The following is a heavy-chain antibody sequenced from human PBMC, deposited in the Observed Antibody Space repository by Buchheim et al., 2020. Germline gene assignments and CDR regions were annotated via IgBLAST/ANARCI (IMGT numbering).Heavy chain of an antibody. Sequence: EVQLVESGGGLVQPGGSLRLSCAASGFTFSGYWMSWVRQAPGKGLEWMANIKQDGSEKYYVDSVEGRFTISRDNAKNSLYLPMNSLRAEDTAVYYCARLTYHYDSSGYSLYYFDYWGQGTL. J-gene: IGHJ4*02. D-gene: IGHD3-22*01. V-gene: IGHV3-7*03. CDR2: IKQDGSEK. CDR3: ARLTYHYDSSGYSLYYFDY. CDR1: GFTFSGYW.